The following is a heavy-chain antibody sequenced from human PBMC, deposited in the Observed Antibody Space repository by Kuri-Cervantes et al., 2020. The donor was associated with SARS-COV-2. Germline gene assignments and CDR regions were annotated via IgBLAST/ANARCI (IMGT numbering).Heavy chain of an antibody. CDR1: GGSVSSGSYY. V-gene: IGHV4-61*01. Sequence: GSLRLSCTVSGGSVSSGSYYWSWIRQPPGKGLEWIGYIYYSGSTNYNPSLKSRVTISVDRSKNQFSLKLSSVTAADTAVYYCARAVAGINWFDPWGQGTLVTVSS. J-gene: IGHJ5*02. D-gene: IGHD6-19*01. CDR3: ARAVAGINWFDP. CDR2: IYYSGST.